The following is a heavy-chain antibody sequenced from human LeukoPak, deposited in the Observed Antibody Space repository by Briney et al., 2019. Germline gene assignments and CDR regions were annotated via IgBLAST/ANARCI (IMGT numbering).Heavy chain of an antibody. V-gene: IGHV4-34*01. D-gene: IGHD3-10*01. CDR1: GGSFSGYY. CDR2: INHSGST. Sequence: PSETLSLTCAVYGGSFSGYYWSWIRQPPGKGLEWIGEINHSGSTNYNPSLKSRVTISVDTSKNQFSLKLSSVTAADTAVYYCARGGYYYGSGSYYTDYRGQGTLVTVSS. J-gene: IGHJ4*02. CDR3: ARGGYYYGSGSYYTDY.